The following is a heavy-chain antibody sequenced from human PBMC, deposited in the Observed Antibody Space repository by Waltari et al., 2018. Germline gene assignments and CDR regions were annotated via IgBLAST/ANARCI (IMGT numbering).Heavy chain of an antibody. D-gene: IGHD3-9*01. CDR3: ARGRLTGLPGRSWFDP. CDR1: FSSYA. Sequence: FSSYAISWVRQAPGQGLEWMGGIIPIFGTANYAQKFQGRVTITTDESTSTAYMELSSLRSEDTAVYYCARGRLTGLPGRSWFDPWGQGTLVTVSS. J-gene: IGHJ5*02. V-gene: IGHV1-69*05. CDR2: IIPIFGTA.